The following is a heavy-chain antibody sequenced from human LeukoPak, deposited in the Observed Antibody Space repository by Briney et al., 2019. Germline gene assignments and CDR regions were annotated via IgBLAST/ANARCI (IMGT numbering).Heavy chain of an antibody. CDR2: IYSDNT. V-gene: IGHV3-53*01. J-gene: IGHJ6*03. D-gene: IGHD3-22*01. Sequence: GGSLKLSCTVSGFTVSSNSMSWVRQAPGKGLEWVSFIYSDNTHYSDSVKGRFTISRDNSKNTLYLQMNSLRAEDTTVYYCSRVFGTYDSSNYHYYYHMDVWGKGTTVTISS. CDR1: GFTVSSNS. CDR3: SRVFGTYDSSNYHYYYHMDV.